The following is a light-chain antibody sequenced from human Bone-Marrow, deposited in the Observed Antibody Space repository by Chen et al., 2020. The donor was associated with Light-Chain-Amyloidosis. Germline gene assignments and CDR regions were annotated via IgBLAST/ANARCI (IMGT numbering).Light chain of an antibody. J-gene: IGKJ4*01. CDR1: QTISSNY. CDR3: QQYGTSPLT. V-gene: IGKV3-20*01. CDR2: GSS. Sequence: EIVLTQTPATLSLCPGDGANLSCSASQTISSNYLTWYQQKFGQAPMLLIYGSSSRATGIPDRFTGSGSGTDFTLTINRLEPEDFAMYYCQQYGTSPLTFGGGIKVEIK.